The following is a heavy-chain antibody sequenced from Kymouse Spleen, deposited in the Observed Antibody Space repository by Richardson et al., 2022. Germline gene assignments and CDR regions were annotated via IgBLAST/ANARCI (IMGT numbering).Heavy chain of an antibody. V-gene: IGHV3-73*02. D-gene: IGHD3-10*01. CDR2: IRSKANSYAT. Sequence: EVQLVESGGGLVQPGGSLKLSCAASGFTFSGSAMHWVRQASGKGLEWVGRIRSKANSYATAYAASVKGRFTISRDDSKNTAYLQMNSLKTEDTAVYYCTRDYGSGSYRFDYWGQGTLVTVSS. J-gene: IGHJ4*02. CDR3: TRDYGSGSYRFDY. CDR1: GFTFSGSA.